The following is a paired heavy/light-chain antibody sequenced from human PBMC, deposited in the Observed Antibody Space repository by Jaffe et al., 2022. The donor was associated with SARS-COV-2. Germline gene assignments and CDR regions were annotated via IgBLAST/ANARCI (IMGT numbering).Light chain of an antibody. CDR1: QSVSSRY. CDR2: GAS. CDR3: QQYGSSFI. Sequence: EIVLTQSPGTLSLSPGERATLSCRASQSVSSRYLAWYQQKPGQAPRLLIYGASSRATGIPDRFSGSGSGTDFTLTISRLEPEDFAVYYCQQYGSSFILGPGTKVDIK. V-gene: IGKV3-20*01. J-gene: IGKJ3*01.
Heavy chain of an antibody. CDR3: ARDDRGITGFVY. CDR2: IDTSGNT. CDR1: GGSISSGFYY. V-gene: IGHV4-61*02. D-gene: IGHD2-8*02. J-gene: IGHJ4*02. Sequence: QVQLQESGPGLVKPSQTLSLTCTVSGGSISSGFYYWNWIRQPAGTGLEWIGRIDTSGNTNYNPSLKSRVTISVDTSKNQFSLTLSSVAAADTAVYYCARDDRGITGFVYWGQGTLVTVSS.